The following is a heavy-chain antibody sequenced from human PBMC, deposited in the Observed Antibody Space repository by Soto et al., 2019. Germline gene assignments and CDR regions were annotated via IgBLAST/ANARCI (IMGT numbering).Heavy chain of an antibody. CDR3: ARGWGYFDSSGFPYLYAMDV. CDR1: VFTSSTYW. J-gene: IGHJ6*02. CDR2: IKEDGSEK. V-gene: IGHV3-7*01. D-gene: IGHD3-22*01. Sequence: GALRLSGAASVFTSSTYWMSWVRQAPGKGLEWVANIKEDGSEKYYVDSVEGRFTISRDNAKNSLYLQMTSLRAEDTALYYCARGWGYFDSSGFPYLYAMDVWGQGTTVTVSS.